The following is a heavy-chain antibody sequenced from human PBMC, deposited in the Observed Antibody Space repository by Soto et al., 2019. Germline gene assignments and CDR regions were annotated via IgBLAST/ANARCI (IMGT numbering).Heavy chain of an antibody. CDR1: GYTFTSYA. Sequence: GASVKVSCKASGYTFTSYAMHWVRQAPGQRLEWMGWINAGNGNTKYSQKFQGRVTITRDTSASTAYMELSSLRSEDTAVYYCAREDGDYETPFFDYWGQGTLVTVSS. V-gene: IGHV1-3*01. D-gene: IGHD4-17*01. CDR3: AREDGDYETPFFDY. CDR2: INAGNGNT. J-gene: IGHJ4*02.